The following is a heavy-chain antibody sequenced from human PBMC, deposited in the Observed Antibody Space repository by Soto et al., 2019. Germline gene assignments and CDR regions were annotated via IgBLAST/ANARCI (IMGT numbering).Heavy chain of an antibody. D-gene: IGHD6-19*01. V-gene: IGHV1-3*01. J-gene: IGHJ4*02. CDR2: INAGNGNI. CDR3: ARDGAVAGDSNFDY. Sequence: ASVKVSCKASGYTFTSSAIHWVRQAPGQGLEWMGWINAGNGNIKHSQKFQHRVTITRDTSASTAYMELSSLRLEDTAVYYCARDGAVAGDSNFDYWGQGTLVTVSS. CDR1: GYTFTSSA.